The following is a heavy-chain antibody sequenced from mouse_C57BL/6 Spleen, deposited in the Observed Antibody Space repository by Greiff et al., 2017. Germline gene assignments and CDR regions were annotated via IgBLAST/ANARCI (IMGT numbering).Heavy chain of an antibody. CDR1: GYTFTDYE. Sequence: VQLQQSGAELVRPGASVTLSCKASGYTFTDYEMHWVKQTPVHGLEWIGALDPETGGTAYNQKFKGKAILTADKSSSTAYMELRSLTSEDSAVYYCTRWLLRGGTYYFDYWGQGTTLTVSS. V-gene: IGHV1-15*01. D-gene: IGHD2-3*01. CDR3: TRWLLRGGTYYFDY. CDR2: LDPETGGT. J-gene: IGHJ2*01.